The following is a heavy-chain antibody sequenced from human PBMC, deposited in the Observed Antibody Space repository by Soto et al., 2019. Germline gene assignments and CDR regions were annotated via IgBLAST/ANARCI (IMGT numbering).Heavy chain of an antibody. J-gene: IGHJ4*02. Sequence: SETLSLTCAVSGGFTSTNNWWSWVRQPPGKGLEWIGDAYHSGSTEYNPSLKSRVSISVDKSKNQISLKLTSATAADTAVYYCARSPPSSYYGRSGTFDYWGQGTLVTASS. CDR3: ARSPPSSYYGRSGTFDY. V-gene: IGHV4-4*02. CDR2: AYHSGST. CDR1: GGFTSTNNW. D-gene: IGHD3-10*01.